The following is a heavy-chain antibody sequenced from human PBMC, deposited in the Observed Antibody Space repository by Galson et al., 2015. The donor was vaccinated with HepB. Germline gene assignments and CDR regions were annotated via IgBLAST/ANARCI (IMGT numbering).Heavy chain of an antibody. CDR2: ISAYNGNT. Sequence: SVKVSCKASGYTFTSYGISWVRQAPGQGLEWMGWISAYNGNTNYAQKLQGRVTMTTDTSTSTAYMELRSLRSDDTAVYYCARHVDWNYARYYYGMDVWGQGTTVTVSS. D-gene: IGHD1-7*01. CDR3: ARHVDWNYARYYYGMDV. CDR1: GYTFTSYG. V-gene: IGHV1-18*04. J-gene: IGHJ6*02.